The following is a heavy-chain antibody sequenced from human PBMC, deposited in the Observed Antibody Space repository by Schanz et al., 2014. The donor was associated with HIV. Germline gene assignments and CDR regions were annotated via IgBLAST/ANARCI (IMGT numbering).Heavy chain of an antibody. CDR3: ARGGLGVVAEGNAFEP. CDR2: ISSDSSYI. J-gene: IGHJ3*01. Sequence: EVQLEESGGGLVKPGGSLRLSCAASGFTFSIYSMNWVRQAPGKGLEWVSSISSDSSYIFYADSMKGRFTISRDNARNSLYLQIRSLRAEDTAVYYCARGGLGVVAEGNAFEPWGQGTLVTVSS. D-gene: IGHD2-15*01. CDR1: GFTFSIYS. V-gene: IGHV3-21*02.